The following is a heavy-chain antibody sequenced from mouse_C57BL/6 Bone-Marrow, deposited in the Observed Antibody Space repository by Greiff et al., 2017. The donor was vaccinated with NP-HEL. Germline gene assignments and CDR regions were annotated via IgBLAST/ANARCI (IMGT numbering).Heavy chain of an antibody. V-gene: IGHV1-74*01. CDR2: IHPSDSDT. J-gene: IGHJ3*02. CDR3: AIGGL. Sequence: QVQLQQSGAELVKPGASVKVSCKQRPGQGLEWIGRIHPSDSDTNYNQKFKGKATLTVDKSSSTAYMQLSSLTSEDSAVYYCAIGGLWGQGTLVTVSA.